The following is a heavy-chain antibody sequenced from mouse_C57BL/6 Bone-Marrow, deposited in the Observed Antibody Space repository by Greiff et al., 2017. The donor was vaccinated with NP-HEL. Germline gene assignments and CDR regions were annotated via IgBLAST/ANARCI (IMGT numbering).Heavy chain of an antibody. Sequence: QVQLKESGPGLVAPSQSLSITCTVSGFSLTSYGVHWVRQPPGTGLEWLVVIWSDGSTTSTSALKSRLSISKDNSKSQVFLKMNSLQTDDTAMYYCARRYSNYDAMDYWGQGTSVTVSS. CDR1: GFSLTSYG. J-gene: IGHJ4*01. CDR2: IWSDGST. CDR3: ARRYSNYDAMDY. D-gene: IGHD2-5*01. V-gene: IGHV2-6*03.